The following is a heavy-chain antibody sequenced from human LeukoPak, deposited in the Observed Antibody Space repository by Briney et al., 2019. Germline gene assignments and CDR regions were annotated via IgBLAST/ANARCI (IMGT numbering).Heavy chain of an antibody. CDR3: ARDSGDGDYTPDMDV. V-gene: IGHV3-53*01. CDR2: IYRDGNT. Sequence: GGSLRLSCAVSGFTVSNNYMNWVRQAPGKGLEWVSVIYRDGNTYYADSVKGRFTISRDNSKNTLYLQMNGLRAEDTAMYYCARDSGDGDYTPDMDVWGKGTTVTVSS. J-gene: IGHJ6*03. D-gene: IGHD2-21*02. CDR1: GFTVSNNY.